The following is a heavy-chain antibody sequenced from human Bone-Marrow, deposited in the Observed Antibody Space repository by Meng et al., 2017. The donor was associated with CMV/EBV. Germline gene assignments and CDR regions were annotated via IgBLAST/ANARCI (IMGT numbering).Heavy chain of an antibody. Sequence: GGSLRLSCAASGFTVSSNYMSWVRQAPGKGLEWVSVIYSGGSTYYADSVKGRFTISRDNAKNSLSLQMNSLRAEDTAIYYCARDHDYWGQGTLVTVSS. CDR3: ARDHDY. J-gene: IGHJ4*02. V-gene: IGHV3-66*01. CDR1: GFTVSSNY. CDR2: IYSGGST.